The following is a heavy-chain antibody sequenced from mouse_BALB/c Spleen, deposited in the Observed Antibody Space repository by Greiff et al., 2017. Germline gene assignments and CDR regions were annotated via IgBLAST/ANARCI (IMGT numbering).Heavy chain of an antibody. Sequence: LQQPGSELVRPGASVKLSCKASGYTFTSYWMHWVKQRHGQGLEWIGNIYPGSGSTNYDEKFKSKGTLTVDTSSSTAYMHLSSLTSEDSAVYYCATYYGNSAWFAYWGQGTLVTVSA. CDR1: GYTFTSYW. D-gene: IGHD2-10*01. CDR2: IYPGSGST. V-gene: IGHV1S22*01. J-gene: IGHJ3*01. CDR3: ATYYGNSAWFAY.